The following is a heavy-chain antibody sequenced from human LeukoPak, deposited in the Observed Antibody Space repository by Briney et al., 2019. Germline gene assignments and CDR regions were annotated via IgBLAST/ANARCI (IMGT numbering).Heavy chain of an antibody. Sequence: SETLSLTCTVSGGSISSYYWSWVRQPPGKGLEWVGFVYYTGSTNYSPSLKSRVTISVDTSNNQFSLNLSSVTAADTAVYYCARVDSIDWYDSRGYFDYWGQGTLVTVSS. V-gene: IGHV4-59*01. D-gene: IGHD1-1*01. CDR2: VYYTGST. CDR3: ARVDSIDWYDSRGYFDY. J-gene: IGHJ4*02. CDR1: GGSISSYY.